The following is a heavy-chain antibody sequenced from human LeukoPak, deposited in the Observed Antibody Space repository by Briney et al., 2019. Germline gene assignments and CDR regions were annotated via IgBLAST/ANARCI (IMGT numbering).Heavy chain of an antibody. CDR3: ARDTYYGSGSYFDY. Sequence: GGSLRLSCAASGFTFSSYGMHWVRQAPGKGLEWVAVIWYDGGNKYYPDSVKGRFTISRDNSKNTLYLQMNSLRAEDTAVYYCARDTYYGSGSYFDYWGQGTLVTVSS. D-gene: IGHD3-10*01. CDR1: GFTFSSYG. CDR2: IWYDGGNK. V-gene: IGHV3-33*01. J-gene: IGHJ4*02.